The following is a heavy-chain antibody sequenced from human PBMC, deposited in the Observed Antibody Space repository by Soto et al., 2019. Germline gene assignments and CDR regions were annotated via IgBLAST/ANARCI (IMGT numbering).Heavy chain of an antibody. CDR2: IYYSGST. J-gene: IGHJ6*02. D-gene: IGHD2-15*01. CDR1: GGSISSGGYY. Sequence: QVQLQESGPGLVKPSQTLSLTCTVSGGSISSGGYYWSWIRQHPGKGLEWIGYIYYSGSTYYNPSLKSRVTISVDTSKNQFSLKLSSVTAADTAVYYCARDGGYCSGGSCYSVADYYYGMDVWGQGTKVTVSS. V-gene: IGHV4-31*03. CDR3: ARDGGYCSGGSCYSVADYYYGMDV.